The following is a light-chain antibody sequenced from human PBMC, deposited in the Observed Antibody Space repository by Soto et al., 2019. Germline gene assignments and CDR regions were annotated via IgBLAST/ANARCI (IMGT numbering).Light chain of an antibody. CDR3: QQRRSWPPA. CDR1: RSVNNY. V-gene: IGKV3-11*01. J-gene: IGKJ4*01. CDR2: DAS. Sequence: EIVLTQSPATLSLSPGERATLYCRASRSVNNYLAWYQQKPGQAPRLLISDASNRATGIPARFSGSRSGTDFTLTISSLEPEDFAVYYCQQRRSWPPAFGGGTKVEIK.